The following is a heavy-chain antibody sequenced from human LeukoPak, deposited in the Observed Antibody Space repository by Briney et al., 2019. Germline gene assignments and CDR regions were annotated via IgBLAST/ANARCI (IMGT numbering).Heavy chain of an antibody. D-gene: IGHD1-26*01. CDR3: AGLDLSGSSAADY. J-gene: IGHJ4*02. Sequence: GESLKISCKGSGYCFTSYRIGGVRQMPGKGLEWMGIIYPGDSDTRYSPSFQGQVTISADKSISTAYLQWSSLKASDTAMYYCAGLDLSGSSAADYWGQGTLVTVAS. V-gene: IGHV5-51*01. CDR1: GYCFTSYR. CDR2: IYPGDSDT.